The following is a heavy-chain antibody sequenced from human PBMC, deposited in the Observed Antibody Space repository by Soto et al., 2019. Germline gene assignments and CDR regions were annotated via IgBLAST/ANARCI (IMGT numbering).Heavy chain of an antibody. J-gene: IGHJ5*02. Sequence: SETLSLTCAVYGGSFSGYYWSWIRQPPGKGLEWTGEINHSGSTNYNPSLKSRVTISVDTSKNQFSLKLSSVTAADTAVYSCARLERITIFGVVTGSGSFDPWGQGTLVTVSS. CDR2: INHSGST. V-gene: IGHV4-34*01. CDR3: ARLERITIFGVVTGSGSFDP. CDR1: GGSFSGYY. D-gene: IGHD3-3*01.